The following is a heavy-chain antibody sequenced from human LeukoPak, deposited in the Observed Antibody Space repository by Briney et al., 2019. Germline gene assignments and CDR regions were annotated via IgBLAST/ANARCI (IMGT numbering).Heavy chain of an antibody. D-gene: IGHD6-6*01. Sequence: GGSLILSCAASGFTFSSYSMNWVRQAPGKGLEWVSSISSSSSYIYYADSVKGRFTISRDNAKNSLYLQMNSLRAEDTAVYYCASPGALARQYFDYWGQGTLVTVSS. J-gene: IGHJ4*02. V-gene: IGHV3-21*01. CDR2: ISSSSSYI. CDR3: ASPGALARQYFDY. CDR1: GFTFSSYS.